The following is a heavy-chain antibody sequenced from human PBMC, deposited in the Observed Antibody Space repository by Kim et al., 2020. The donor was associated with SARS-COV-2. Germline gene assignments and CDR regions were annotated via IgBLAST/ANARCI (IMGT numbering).Heavy chain of an antibody. CDR1: GGSISSSSYY. CDR3: ARLAGSYYDDGNY. CDR2: IYYSGST. Sequence: SETLSLTCTVSGGSISSSSYYWGWIRQPPGKGLEWIGSIYYSGSTYSNPSLKSRVTISVDTSKNQFSLKLSSVTAADTSVYYCARLAGSYYDDGNYWGQGTLVTVSS. J-gene: IGHJ4*02. V-gene: IGHV4-39*01. D-gene: IGHD1-26*01.